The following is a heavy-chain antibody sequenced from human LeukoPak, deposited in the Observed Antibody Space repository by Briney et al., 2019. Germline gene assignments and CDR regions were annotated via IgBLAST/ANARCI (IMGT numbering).Heavy chain of an antibody. CDR2: IYYSGST. CDR1: DGSITRYY. Sequence: SETLSLTCTVSDGSITRYYWSWIRQPPGKGLEWIGYIYYSGSTNYNPSLESRVTISVDTSKNQFSLKLSSVTAADTAVYYCARNFGSSWYYFDYWGQGTLVTVSS. CDR3: ARNFGSSWYYFDY. V-gene: IGHV4-59*01. D-gene: IGHD6-13*01. J-gene: IGHJ4*02.